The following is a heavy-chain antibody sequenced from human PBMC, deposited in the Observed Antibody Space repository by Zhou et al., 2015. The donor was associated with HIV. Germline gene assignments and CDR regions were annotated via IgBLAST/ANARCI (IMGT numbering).Heavy chain of an antibody. V-gene: IGHV1-69*17. CDR1: GVIFRSYV. D-gene: IGHD1-26*01. J-gene: IGHJ4*02. CDR2: IIPVLGVA. Sequence: QVQLVQSGAEVKKPGSSVKVSCKASGVIFRSYVTSWVRQAPGQGLVWMGGIIPVLGVAKYAPEFLGRVTMTRDTSISTAYMQLSGLTSEDTAIYYCTRGRWEVPDAYWGQGTLVTVSP. CDR3: TRGRWEVPDAY.